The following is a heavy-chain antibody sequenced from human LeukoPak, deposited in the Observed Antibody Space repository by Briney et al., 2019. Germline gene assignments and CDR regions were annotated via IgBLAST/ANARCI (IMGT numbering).Heavy chain of an antibody. J-gene: IGHJ6*04. CDR1: GFSLSTSGMC. D-gene: IGHD2-21*01. CDR3: ARILFLDYYYGMDV. V-gene: IGHV2-70*01. Sequence: SGPVLVKPTQTLTLTCTFSGFSLSTSGMCVSWIRQPPGKALEWLALIDWDDDKYYSTSLKTRLTISKDTSKNQVVLTMTHMDPVDTATYYCARILFLDYYYGMDVWGKGTTVTVSS. CDR2: IDWDDDK.